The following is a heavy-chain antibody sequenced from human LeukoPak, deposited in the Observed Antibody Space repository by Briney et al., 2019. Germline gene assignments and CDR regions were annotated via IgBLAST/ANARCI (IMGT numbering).Heavy chain of an antibody. Sequence: GGSLRLSCAASGFTFSSYAMSWVRQAPGKGLEWVSLIIASGGSTYYADSVKGRFTISRDNSKNTVYLQTSSLRAEDTAIYYCAKGEDGYSSGWSDYWGQGTLVTVSS. D-gene: IGHD6-19*01. J-gene: IGHJ4*02. V-gene: IGHV3-23*01. CDR1: GFTFSSYA. CDR2: IIASGGST. CDR3: AKGEDGYSSGWSDY.